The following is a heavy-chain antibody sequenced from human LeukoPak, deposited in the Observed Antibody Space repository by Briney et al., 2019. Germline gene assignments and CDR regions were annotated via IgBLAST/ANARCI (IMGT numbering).Heavy chain of an antibody. CDR3: ARDPYSGSYFDDAFDI. V-gene: IGHV1-69*04. D-gene: IGHD1-26*01. CDR1: GGTFSSYA. Sequence: SVKVSCKASGGTFSSYAISWVRQAPAPGLEWMGRIIPILGIANYAQKFQGRVTITADKSTSTAYMELSRLRSEDTAVYYCARDPYSGSYFDDAFDIWGQGTMVTVSS. J-gene: IGHJ3*02. CDR2: IIPILGIA.